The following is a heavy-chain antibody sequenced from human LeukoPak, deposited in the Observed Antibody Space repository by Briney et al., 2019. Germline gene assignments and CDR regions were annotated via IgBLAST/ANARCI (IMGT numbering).Heavy chain of an antibody. V-gene: IGHV4-39*01. CDR2: IYYSGST. J-gene: IGHJ4*02. CDR1: GGSISSSSYY. D-gene: IGHD6-19*01. CDR3: ARSIAVAGEFDY. Sequence: SETPSLTYTVSGGSISSSSYYWGWIRQPPGKGLEWIGSIYYSGSTYYNPSLKSRVTISVDTSKNQFSLKLSSVTAADTAVYYCARSIAVAGEFDYWGQGTLVTVSS.